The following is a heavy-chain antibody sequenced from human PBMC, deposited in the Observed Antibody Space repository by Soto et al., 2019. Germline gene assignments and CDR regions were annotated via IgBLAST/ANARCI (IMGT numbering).Heavy chain of an antibody. CDR1: GGSISSYY. CDR2: TYYSGST. V-gene: IGHV4-59*01. D-gene: IGHD6-19*01. J-gene: IGHJ5*02. CDR3: ARTKAVAGYNWFDP. Sequence: SETLSLTCTVSGGSISSYYWSWIRQPPGKGLEWIGYTYYSGSTNYNPSLKSRVTISVDTSKNQFSLKLSSVTAADTAVYYCARTKAVAGYNWFDPWGQGTLVTVSS.